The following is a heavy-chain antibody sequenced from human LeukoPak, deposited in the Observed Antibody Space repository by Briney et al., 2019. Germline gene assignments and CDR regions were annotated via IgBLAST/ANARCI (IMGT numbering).Heavy chain of an antibody. CDR2: IYYSGTT. CDR3: ARLPVRYYYYTDV. Sequence: SETLSLTCTVSGGSIISNTYYWGWIRQPLGKGLGWIGSIYYSGTTYYNPSLKSRVTISVDTSKNQFSLKLSSVTAADTALYYCARLPVRYYYYTDVWGKGTTVTVSS. V-gene: IGHV4-39*01. CDR1: GGSIISNTYY. J-gene: IGHJ6*03.